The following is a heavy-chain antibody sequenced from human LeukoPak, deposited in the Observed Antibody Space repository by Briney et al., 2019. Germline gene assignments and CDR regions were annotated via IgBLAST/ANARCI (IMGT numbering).Heavy chain of an antibody. Sequence: PGGSLRLSCAASGFTFDDYGMSWVRQAPGKGLEWVSGINWNGGSTGYADSVKGRFTISRDNAKNSLYLQMNSLRAEDTALYYCARANDSSGYLTYFDYWGQGTLVTVSS. CDR1: GFTFDDYG. D-gene: IGHD3-22*01. J-gene: IGHJ4*02. V-gene: IGHV3-20*04. CDR2: INWNGGST. CDR3: ARANDSSGYLTYFDY.